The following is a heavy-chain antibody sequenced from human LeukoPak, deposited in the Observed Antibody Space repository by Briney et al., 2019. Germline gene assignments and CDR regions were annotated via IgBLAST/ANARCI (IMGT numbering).Heavy chain of an antibody. J-gene: IGHJ3*02. V-gene: IGHV3-73*01. Sequence: PGGALRLACAASGFRISDSSIPWGRQASGKGLGWVGRIAAKAPTYATTYAASMTGRFTISRDASRNTAYLQMDSLRTEDTAFYYCIRGGRYVYDIWGQGTMVTVSS. CDR1: GFRISDSS. CDR2: IAAKAPTYAT. CDR3: IRGGRYVYDI. D-gene: IGHD3-16*01.